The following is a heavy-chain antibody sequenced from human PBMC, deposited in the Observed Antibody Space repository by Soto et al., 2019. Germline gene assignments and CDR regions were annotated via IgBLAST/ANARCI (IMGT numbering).Heavy chain of an antibody. CDR3: ARDQSRGQVFYYYMDV. Sequence: EVQLVESGGGLVQPGGSLRLSCAASEFTFSTYAMNWDRQAPGKGLEWVSYISSSSQNIRYADSVKGRFTISRDNAKNSLYLQMNSLRAEDTAVYYCARDQSRGQVFYYYMDVWGKGTTVTVSS. V-gene: IGHV3-48*01. CDR1: EFTFSTYA. J-gene: IGHJ6*03. D-gene: IGHD3-10*01. CDR2: ISSSSQNI.